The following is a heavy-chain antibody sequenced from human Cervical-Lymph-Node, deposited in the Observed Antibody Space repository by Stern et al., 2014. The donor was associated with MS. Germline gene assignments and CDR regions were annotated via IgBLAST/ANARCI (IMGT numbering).Heavy chain of an antibody. CDR3: ARDYGDYAFDY. CDR2: IYPGDANT. D-gene: IGHD4-17*01. V-gene: IGHV5-51*01. J-gene: IGHJ4*02. CDR1: GYSFTANW. Sequence: VQLVQSGAEVKKPGESLKISCKGSGYSFTANWIAWVRQMPGKGLEWMAIIYPGDANTRYSPSFQGQVTISADKSISTAYLQWSSLKASDTAMYYCARDYGDYAFDYWGQGTLVTVSS.